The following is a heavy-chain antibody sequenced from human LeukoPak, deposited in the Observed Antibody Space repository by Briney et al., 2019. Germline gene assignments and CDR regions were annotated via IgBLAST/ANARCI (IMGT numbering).Heavy chain of an antibody. CDR1: GFTFSDYY. V-gene: IGHV3-11*01. D-gene: IGHD6-13*01. J-gene: IGHJ6*02. CDR3: ARVPIGQQLVYYYYGMDV. Sequence: PGGSLRLSCAASGFTFSDYYMSWIRQAPGKGLEWVSYISSSGSTIYYADSVKGRFTISRDNAKNSLYLQMNSLRAEDTAVYYCARVPIGQQLVYYYYGMDVWGQGTTVTVSS. CDR2: ISSSGSTI.